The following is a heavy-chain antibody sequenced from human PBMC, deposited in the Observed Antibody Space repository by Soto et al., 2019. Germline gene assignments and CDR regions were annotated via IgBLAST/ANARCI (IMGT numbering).Heavy chain of an antibody. CDR1: GFSLSTSGVG. V-gene: IGHV2-5*02. J-gene: IGHJ5*02. D-gene: IGHD3-9*01. CDR3: AHRPVSFDWLPSFWFDP. CDR2: IYWDDDK. Sequence: QITLKESGPTLVKPTQTLTLTCTFSGFSLSTSGVGVGWIRQPPGKALEWLALIYWDDDKRYSPSLKSRLTNTKDTSKNQVFLTMTNMDPVDTATYYCAHRPVSFDWLPSFWFDPWGQGTLVTVSS.